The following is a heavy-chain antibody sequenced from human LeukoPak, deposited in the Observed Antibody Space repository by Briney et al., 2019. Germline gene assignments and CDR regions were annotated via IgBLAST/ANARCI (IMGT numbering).Heavy chain of an antibody. CDR3: ARETGGYSYGPPAFDI. J-gene: IGHJ3*02. CDR1: GYSISSGYY. CDR2: IFHSGST. V-gene: IGHV4-38-2*02. D-gene: IGHD5-18*01. Sequence: SETLSLTCAVSGYSISSGYYWGWIRQPPGKGLEWIGRIFHSGSTYYNPSLKSPVTISVDTSTNQFSLKLRSVTAADTAVYYCARETGGYSYGPPAFDIWGQGTMVTASP.